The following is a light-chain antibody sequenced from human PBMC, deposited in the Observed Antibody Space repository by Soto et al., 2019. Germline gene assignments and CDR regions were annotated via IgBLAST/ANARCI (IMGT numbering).Light chain of an antibody. V-gene: IGKV1-12*01. J-gene: IGKJ1*01. Sequence: DIQMTQSPSSVSASVVDRLTITCRASRDISNSLAWYQQTPGKAPKLLLRGASSLHRGVPSRFSGGGAGTEFTLPISSLQPEDFATYYCQQTSVLLRTFGQGTKVDVK. CDR3: QQTSVLLRT. CDR1: RDISNS. CDR2: GAS.